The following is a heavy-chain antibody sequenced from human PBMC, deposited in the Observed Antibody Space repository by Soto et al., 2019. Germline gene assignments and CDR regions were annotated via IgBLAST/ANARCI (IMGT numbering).Heavy chain of an antibody. Sequence: QVQLVQSGAEVKKPGASVKVSCKASGYTLTDYYIHWVRQAPGRGPEWMGWLNAPSGVTNYAQKFQGWVTMTRNTSIGTAFMELNRLTSDDTAIYYCASGPSWQLQTWRQGTLVTVSS. CDR1: GYTLTDYY. J-gene: IGHJ5*02. CDR3: ASGPSWQLQT. CDR2: LNAPSGVT. V-gene: IGHV1-2*04. D-gene: IGHD1-1*01.